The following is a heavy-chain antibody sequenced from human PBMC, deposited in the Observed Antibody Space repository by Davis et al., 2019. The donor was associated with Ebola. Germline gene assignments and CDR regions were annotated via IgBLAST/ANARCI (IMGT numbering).Heavy chain of an antibody. D-gene: IGHD6-13*01. Sequence: PGGSLRLSCAASGFTFSSYWMSWVRQAPGKGLEWVANIKQDGSEKYYVDSVKGRFTISRDNAKNSLYLQMNSLRAEDTAVYYCAREGPPSYSSSWYVTVDYYYGMDVWGQGTTVTVSS. V-gene: IGHV3-7*01. CDR2: IKQDGSEK. CDR3: AREGPPSYSSSWYVTVDYYYGMDV. J-gene: IGHJ6*02. CDR1: GFTFSSYW.